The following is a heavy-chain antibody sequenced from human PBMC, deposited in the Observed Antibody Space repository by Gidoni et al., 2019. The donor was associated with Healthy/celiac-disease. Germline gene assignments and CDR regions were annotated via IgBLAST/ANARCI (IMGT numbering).Heavy chain of an antibody. CDR3: AKVVVTAIWDYFDY. CDR1: GFTFSSYG. D-gene: IGHD2-21*02. Sequence: VVQPGRSLILSCAASGFTFSSYGMHWVRQAPGKGLEWVAVISYDGSNKYYADSVKGRFTISRDNSKNTLYLQMNSLRAEDTAVYYCAKVVVTAIWDYFDYWGQGTLVTVSS. J-gene: IGHJ4*02. CDR2: ISYDGSNK. V-gene: IGHV3-30*18.